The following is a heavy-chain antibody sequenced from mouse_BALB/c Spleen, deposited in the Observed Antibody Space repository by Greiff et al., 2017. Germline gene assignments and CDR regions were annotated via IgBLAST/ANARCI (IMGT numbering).Heavy chain of an antibody. CDR2: ISDGGSYT. CDR3: VRDDYYGSPVFAY. CDR1: GFTFRDYY. D-gene: IGHD1-1*01. V-gene: IGHV5-4*02. Sequence: EVKLVESGGGLVKPGGALKLSCAASGFTFRDYYMYLVRQTPEKRLGWVATISDGGSYTYYPDSVKGRVTISRDNAKNNLYLQMSSLKAEDTAMYYCVRDDYYGSPVFAYWGEGTLGTVSA. J-gene: IGHJ3*01.